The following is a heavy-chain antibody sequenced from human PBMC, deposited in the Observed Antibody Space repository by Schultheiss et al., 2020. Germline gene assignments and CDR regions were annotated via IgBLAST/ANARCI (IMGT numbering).Heavy chain of an antibody. CDR3: AREFSSSGHFDY. J-gene: IGHJ4*02. D-gene: IGHD6-6*01. CDR1: GGSISSGDYY. CDR2: INHSGST. V-gene: IGHV4-61*08. Sequence: SETLSLTCTVSGGSISSGDYYWSWIRQPPGKGLEWIGEINHSGSTNYNPSLKSRVTISVDTSKNQFSLKLSSVTAADTAVYYCAREFSSSGHFDYWGQGTLVTVSS.